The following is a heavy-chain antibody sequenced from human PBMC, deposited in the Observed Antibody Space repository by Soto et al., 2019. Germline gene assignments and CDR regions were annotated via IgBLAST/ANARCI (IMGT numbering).Heavy chain of an antibody. J-gene: IGHJ4*02. V-gene: IGHV3-23*01. CDR1: GFTFSRYA. CDR3: TRGVPGDRMEY. Sequence: GGSLRLSSAASGFTFSRYAMSWVRQAPGKGLEWVSAISGPSDITSYAASVNGRFTISRDDSKSTAYLQVNSLKTEDTAVYYCTRGVPGDRMEYWGQGTLVTVSS. D-gene: IGHD2-2*01. CDR2: ISGPSDIT.